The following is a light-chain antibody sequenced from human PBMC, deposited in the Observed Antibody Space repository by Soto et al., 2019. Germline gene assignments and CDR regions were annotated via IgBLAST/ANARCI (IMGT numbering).Light chain of an antibody. CDR1: SSDVGDYNY. J-gene: IGLJ3*02. CDR2: DVS. CDR3: SSYTSSGPR. V-gene: IGLV2-14*01. Sequence: QSALTQPASVSGSPGQSITISCTGTSSDVGDYNYVSWYQQHPGKAPKLMIYDVSNRPSGVSNRFSGSKSGNTASLTISGLQAEDEADYYCSSYTSSGPRFGVGTKLTVL.